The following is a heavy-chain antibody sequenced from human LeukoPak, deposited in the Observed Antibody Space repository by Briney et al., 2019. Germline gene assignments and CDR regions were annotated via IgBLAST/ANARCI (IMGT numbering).Heavy chain of an antibody. CDR3: AAGARLAFAFDY. CDR2: ISSSSSYI. Sequence: TGGSLRLSCAASGFTFSSYSMNWVRQAPGKGLEWVSSISSSSSYIYYADSVKGRFTISRDNAKTSLYLQMNSLRAEDTAVYYCAAGARLAFAFDYWGQGALVTVSS. V-gene: IGHV3-21*01. J-gene: IGHJ4*02. D-gene: IGHD1-1*01. CDR1: GFTFSSYS.